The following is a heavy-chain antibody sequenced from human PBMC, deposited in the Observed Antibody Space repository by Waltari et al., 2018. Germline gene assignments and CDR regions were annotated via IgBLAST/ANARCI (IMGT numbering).Heavy chain of an antibody. V-gene: IGHV3-23*01. J-gene: IGHJ2*01. CDR1: GFTLSTYA. CDR2: ISGDGRYC. D-gene: IGHD2-15*01. CDR3: AREASHGSMKGGPAHWYFDL. Sequence: EVQLLESGGGLVQPGGSLRLSCAASGFTLSTYAMSLVRQAPGKGLEWVSLISGDGRYCYPVDSVKGRFIISRDRSENTLYLQMNSLRAEDTAVYFCAREASHGSMKGGPAHWYFDLWGRGTLVTVS.